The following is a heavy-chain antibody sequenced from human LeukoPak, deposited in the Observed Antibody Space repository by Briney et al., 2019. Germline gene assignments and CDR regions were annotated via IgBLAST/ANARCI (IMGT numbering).Heavy chain of an antibody. CDR1: GFIVRNYY. V-gene: IGHV3-53*01. D-gene: IGHD4-23*01. Sequence: GGSLRLSCAASGFIVRNYYLSWVRQAPGKGLEWVSVIYSGGSTYYADSVEGRFTISRGNSKNTVSLQMKSLRADDTALYYCAKPSPGGNHFDYWGQGTLVTVSS. CDR3: AKPSPGGNHFDY. J-gene: IGHJ4*02. CDR2: IYSGGST.